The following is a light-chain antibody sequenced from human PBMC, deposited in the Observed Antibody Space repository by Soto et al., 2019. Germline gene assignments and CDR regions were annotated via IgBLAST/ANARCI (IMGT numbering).Light chain of an antibody. CDR2: AAS. Sequence: EIVLTQSPATLSFSPGERATLSCRASQSVSNYLAWYQQRPGQAPRLLIYAASNRATGIPARFSGSGSRTDFTLTISSLEPEDFAVYYCQQRSNWPFTFGPGPKVDIK. CDR1: QSVSNY. CDR3: QQRSNWPFT. J-gene: IGKJ3*01. V-gene: IGKV3-11*01.